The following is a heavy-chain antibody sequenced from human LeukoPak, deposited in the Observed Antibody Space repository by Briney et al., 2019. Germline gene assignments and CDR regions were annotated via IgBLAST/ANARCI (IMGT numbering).Heavy chain of an antibody. Sequence: ASVTVSCKASGYTFTSYFMHWVRQAPGPGLEWMGAINPGSGGTIYAQKLQDRVTMTRDTSTSTVYMELSSLRSEDTAIYFCVTDHTAMGTGLDYWGQGTLVTVSS. CDR1: GYTFTSYF. CDR3: VTDHTAMGTGLDY. J-gene: IGHJ4*02. CDR2: INPGSGGT. V-gene: IGHV1-46*04. D-gene: IGHD5-18*01.